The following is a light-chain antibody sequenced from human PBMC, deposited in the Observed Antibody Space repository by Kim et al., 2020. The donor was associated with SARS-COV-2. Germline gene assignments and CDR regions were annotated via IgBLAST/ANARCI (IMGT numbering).Light chain of an antibody. J-gene: IGKJ2*01. V-gene: IGKV1-5*03. CDR1: QSNSSW. CDR3: QQYNSRMYT. Sequence: CASGGDRDTLSWRTTQSNSSWLAGYEQKPERAPKLLIYKTSSVESGLPKSFSRRRSGTEFSLTISSVQPDDCATYYCQQYNSRMYTLGQETKLEF. CDR2: KTS.